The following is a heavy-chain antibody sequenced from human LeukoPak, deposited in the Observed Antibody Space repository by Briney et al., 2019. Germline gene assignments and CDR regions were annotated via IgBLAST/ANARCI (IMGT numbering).Heavy chain of an antibody. CDR2: IYYSGST. V-gene: IGHV4-59*01. D-gene: IGHD3-9*01. Sequence: PSETLSLTCTVSGGSISSYYWSLIRQPPGKGLVRIGYIYYSGSTNYNPSLKSRVTISVDTSKNQFSLKLSSVTAADTAVYYCAGTPLRYFDWLSSRGGRPRSYWYFDLWGRGTLVTVSS. CDR1: GGSISSYY. CDR3: AGTPLRYFDWLSSRGGRPRSYWYFDL. J-gene: IGHJ2*01.